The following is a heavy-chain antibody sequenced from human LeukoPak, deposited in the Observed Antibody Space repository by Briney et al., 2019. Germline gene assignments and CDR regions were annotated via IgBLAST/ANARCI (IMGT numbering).Heavy chain of an antibody. J-gene: IGHJ4*02. CDR3: AGATKWLAHDF. Sequence: PGGSLRLSCAASGFTVSDTYMSWVRQAAGKGGEWVSTIFDAGRTTYRDSVKGRFTVSRDTYKNTLFLQMKSLRADDTAVYYCAGATKWLAHDFWGQGTLVTVSS. V-gene: IGHV3-53*01. CDR1: GFTVSDTY. D-gene: IGHD6-19*01. CDR2: IFDAGRT.